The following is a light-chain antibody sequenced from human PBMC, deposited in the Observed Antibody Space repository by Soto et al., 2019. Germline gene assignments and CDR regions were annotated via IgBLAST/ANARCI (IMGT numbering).Light chain of an antibody. CDR3: QQSYSTPRT. Sequence: DIQMTQSPSSLSASVGDRVTITCRASQSISSYLNWYQQKPGKAPKLLIYAASSLQSGVPSRFSGSGSGRDCTLTISSLQPEDLATYYCQQSYSTPRTFGQGTKVEIK. V-gene: IGKV1-39*01. J-gene: IGKJ1*01. CDR1: QSISSY. CDR2: AAS.